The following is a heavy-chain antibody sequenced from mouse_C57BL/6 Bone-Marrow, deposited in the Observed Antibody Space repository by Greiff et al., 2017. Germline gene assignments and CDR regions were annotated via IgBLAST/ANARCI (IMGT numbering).Heavy chain of an antibody. CDR3: ARDSSGYYFDY. V-gene: IGHV1-64*01. D-gene: IGHD3-2*02. J-gene: IGHJ2*01. CDR2: IHPNSGST. CDR1: GYTFTSYW. Sequence: QVQLQQPGAELVKPGASVKLSCKASGYTFTSYWMHWVKQRPGQGLEWIGMIHPNSGSTNYNEKFKSKATLTVDKSSSTAYMQRSSLTSEDSAVYYSARDSSGYYFDYWGQGTTLTVSS.